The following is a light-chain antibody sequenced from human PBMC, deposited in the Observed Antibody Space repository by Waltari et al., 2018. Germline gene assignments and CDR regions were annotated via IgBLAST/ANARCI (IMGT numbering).Light chain of an antibody. J-gene: IGKJ1*01. CDR3: QHYVRLPAT. V-gene: IGKV3-20*01. Sequence: EIVLTQSPGTLPLSPGERVTLSCRASQSVSKYLAWYQQRPGQAPRLLLYHASTRATGIPDRFSGSGSGTDFSLTISRLEPEDFAVYYCQHYVRLPATFGQGTRVEIK. CDR2: HAS. CDR1: QSVSKY.